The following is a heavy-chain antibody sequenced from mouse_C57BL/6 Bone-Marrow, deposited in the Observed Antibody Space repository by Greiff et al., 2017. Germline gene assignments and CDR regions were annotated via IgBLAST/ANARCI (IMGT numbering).Heavy chain of an antibody. CDR3: ARGGTGTRFDY. CDR1: GYTFTSYW. D-gene: IGHD4-1*01. CDR2: IYPSDSET. Sequence: QVQLQQPGAELVRPGSSVKLSCKASGYTFTSYWMDWVKQRPGQGLEWIGNIYPSDSETHYNQKFKDKATLTVDKSSSTAYMQLSSLTSEDSAVYYCARGGTGTRFDYWGQGTTLTVSS. V-gene: IGHV1-61*01. J-gene: IGHJ2*01.